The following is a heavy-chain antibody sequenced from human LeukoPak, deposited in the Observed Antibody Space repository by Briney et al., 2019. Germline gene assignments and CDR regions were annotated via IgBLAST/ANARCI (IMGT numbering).Heavy chain of an antibody. CDR1: GGSISGSSYY. J-gene: IGHJ4*02. CDR2: VSLSGLT. Sequence: TSETLSLTCTVSGGSISGSSYYWAWVRQPPGQGLEWIGEVSLSGLTNYNPSLSSRVIMALDTSKNHLSLHLTSVTAADTAVYYCSRENGASSPFGYWGQGYLVTVLS. D-gene: IGHD2-8*01. CDR3: SRENGASSPFGY. V-gene: IGHV4-39*07.